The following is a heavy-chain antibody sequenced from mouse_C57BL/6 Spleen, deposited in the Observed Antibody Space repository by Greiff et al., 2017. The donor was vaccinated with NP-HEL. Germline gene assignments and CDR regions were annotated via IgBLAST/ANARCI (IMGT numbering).Heavy chain of an antibody. D-gene: IGHD2-3*01. CDR3: TDDGYLFAY. J-gene: IGHJ3*01. CDR1: GFNIKDDY. CDR2: IDPENGDT. V-gene: IGHV14-4*01. Sequence: VQLQQSGAELVRPGASVKLSCTASGFNIKDDYMHWVKQRPEQGLEWIGWIDPENGDTEYASKFQGKATITADTSSNTAYLQLSSLTSEDTAVYYCTDDGYLFAYWGQGTLVTVSA.